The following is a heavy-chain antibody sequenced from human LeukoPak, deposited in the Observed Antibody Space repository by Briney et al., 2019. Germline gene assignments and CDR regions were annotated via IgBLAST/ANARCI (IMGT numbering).Heavy chain of an antibody. J-gene: IGHJ3*02. CDR1: GGSISSYY. CDR2: IYYSGST. D-gene: IGHD3-22*01. V-gene: IGHV4-59*01. Sequence: SETLSLTCTVSGGSISSYYWSWIRQPPGKGLEWIGYIYYSGSTNYNPFLKSRVTISVDTSKNQFSLKLSSVTAADTAVYYCARDYYDSSGYNDAFDIWGQGTMVTVSS. CDR3: ARDYYDSSGYNDAFDI.